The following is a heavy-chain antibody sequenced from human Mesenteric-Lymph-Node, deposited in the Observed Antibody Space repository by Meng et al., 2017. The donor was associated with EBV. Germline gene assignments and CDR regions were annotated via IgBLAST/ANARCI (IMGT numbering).Heavy chain of an antibody. D-gene: IGHD6-13*01. V-gene: IGHV4-30-4*01. CDR3: VGGVAADGSVDY. CDR1: VGSISSGGYY. J-gene: IGHJ4*02. CDR2: IYYSGDT. Sequence: GQLQASGPGLVKPSQTLYLTCAVSVGSISSGGYYWSWIRQPPGKGLEWIGYIYYSGDTYYNPSLKSRVTISVDTSKNQFSLKLSSVTAADTAVYYCVGGVAADGSVDYWGQGTLVTVSS.